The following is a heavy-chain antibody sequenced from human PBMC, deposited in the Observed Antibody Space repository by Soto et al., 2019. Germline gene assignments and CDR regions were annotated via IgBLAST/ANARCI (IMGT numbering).Heavy chain of an antibody. CDR1: GFTFSDYY. D-gene: IGHD6-13*01. V-gene: IGHV3-11*01. CDR3: ARDVYSSSWYYYYYYMDV. J-gene: IGHJ6*03. Sequence: GGSLRLSCAASGFTFSDYYMSWIRQAPGKGLEWVSYISSSGSTIYYADSVKGRFTISRDNAKNSLYLQMNSLRAEDTAVYYCARDVYSSSWYYYYYYMDVWGKGTTVTVSS. CDR2: ISSSGSTI.